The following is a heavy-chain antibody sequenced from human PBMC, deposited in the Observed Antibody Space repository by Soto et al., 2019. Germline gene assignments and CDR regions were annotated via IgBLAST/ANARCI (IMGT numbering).Heavy chain of an antibody. J-gene: IGHJ5*02. V-gene: IGHV6-1*01. Sequence: PSQTLSLTCAISGDSVSSNSAAWNWIRQSPSRGLEWLGRTYYRSKWYNDYAVSVKSRITINPDTSKNQFSLQLNSVTPGDTAVYYCARRITIFGVVIKSHNWFDPRGQRTPVTVSS. D-gene: IGHD3-3*01. CDR1: GDSVSSNSAA. CDR3: ARRITIFGVVIKSHNWFDP. CDR2: TYYRSKWYN.